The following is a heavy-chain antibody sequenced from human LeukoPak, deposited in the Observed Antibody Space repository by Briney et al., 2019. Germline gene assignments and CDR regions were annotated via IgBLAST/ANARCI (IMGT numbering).Heavy chain of an antibody. CDR2: IDVFGNT. CDR3: ARAPRDEGEIYEY. Sequence: SETLSLTCTVSGGSISSYYWSWIRQPAGKGLEWIGRIDVFGNTNYAPSLKGRVTISLDTSKNQFSLKLSSVIAADNAVYYCARAPRDEGEIYEYWGQGTLVAVSS. CDR1: GGSISSYY. V-gene: IGHV4-4*07. J-gene: IGHJ4*02. D-gene: IGHD5-24*01.